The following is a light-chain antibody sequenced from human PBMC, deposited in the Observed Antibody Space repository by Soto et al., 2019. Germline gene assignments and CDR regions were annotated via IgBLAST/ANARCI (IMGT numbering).Light chain of an antibody. J-gene: IGKJ1*01. CDR3: QQRTDRPPWT. CDR2: DAS. Sequence: EIVLTQSPATLSLSPGERATLSCGASQSVSSNYLAWYQQKPGLAPRLLIYDASQRATGIPARFRGSGSGTDFTLSISSLEPEDFAVYYCQQRTDRPPWTFGQGTKVESK. V-gene: IGKV3-11*01. CDR1: QSVSSNY.